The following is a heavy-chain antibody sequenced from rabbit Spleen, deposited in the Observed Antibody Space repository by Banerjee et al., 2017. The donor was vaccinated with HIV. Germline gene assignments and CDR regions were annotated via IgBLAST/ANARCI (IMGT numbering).Heavy chain of an antibody. D-gene: IGHD8-1*01. Sequence: VESGGDLVKPGASLTLTCTASGVSFSFNSYMCWVRQAPGKGLEWIGCVDVGSSGFTYFANWAKGRFTISKTSSTTVTLQMTSLTAADTATYFCARDAATSFSSYGMDLWGQGTLVTVS. J-gene: IGHJ6*01. CDR1: GVSFSFNSY. CDR2: VDVGSSGFT. V-gene: IGHV1S40*01. CDR3: ARDAATSFSSYGMDL.